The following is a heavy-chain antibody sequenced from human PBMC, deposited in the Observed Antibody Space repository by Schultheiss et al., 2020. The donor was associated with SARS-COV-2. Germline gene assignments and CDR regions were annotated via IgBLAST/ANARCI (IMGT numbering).Heavy chain of an antibody. J-gene: IGHJ5*02. CDR1: GYTFTSYA. Sequence: ASVKVSCKASGYTFTSYAMHWVRQAPGQRLEWMGWISANNGNRNYAQKFQGRVTMTRDTSTSTVYMELSSLRSEDTAVYYCARSAGWFDPWGQGTLVTVSS. V-gene: IGHV1-3*01. CDR3: ARSAGWFDP. CDR2: ISANNGNR.